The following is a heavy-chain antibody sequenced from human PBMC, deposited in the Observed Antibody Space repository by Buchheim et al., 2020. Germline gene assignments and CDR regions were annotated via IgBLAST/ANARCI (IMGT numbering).Heavy chain of an antibody. CDR2: IRSKAYGGTT. V-gene: IGHV3-49*04. D-gene: IGHD3-22*01. CDR3: TREKFVARYYYDSSGYFFVY. Sequence: EVQLVESGGGLVQPGRSLRLSCTASGFTFGDYAMSWVRQAPGKGLEWVGFIRSKAYGGTTEYAASVKGRFTISRDDSKSIAYLQMNSLKTEDTAVYYCTREKFVARYYYDSSGYFFVYWGQGTL. J-gene: IGHJ4*02. CDR1: GFTFGDYA.